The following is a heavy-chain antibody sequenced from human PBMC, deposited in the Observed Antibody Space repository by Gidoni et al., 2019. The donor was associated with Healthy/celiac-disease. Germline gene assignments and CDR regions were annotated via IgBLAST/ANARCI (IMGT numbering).Heavy chain of an antibody. J-gene: IGHJ4*02. Sequence: EVQLVQSGAEVKKPGESMKISSKGSGYSFTSYWIGWVRQMPGKGLEWMGIIYPGDSYTRYSPSFQGQVTISADKSISTAYLQWSSLKASDTAMYYCARDLSIAVAGTPLNYFDYWGQGTLVTVSS. CDR2: IYPGDSYT. CDR3: ARDLSIAVAGTPLNYFDY. D-gene: IGHD6-19*01. V-gene: IGHV5-51*01. CDR1: GYSFTSYW.